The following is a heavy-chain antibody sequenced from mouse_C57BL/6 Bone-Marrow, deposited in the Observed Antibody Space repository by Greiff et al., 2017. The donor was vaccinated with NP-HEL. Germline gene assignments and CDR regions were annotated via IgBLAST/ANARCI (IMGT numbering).Heavy chain of an antibody. J-gene: IGHJ4*01. D-gene: IGHD2-4*01. Sequence: EVMLVESGGGLVKPGGSLKLSCAASGFTFSDYGMHWVRQAPEKGLEWVAYISSGSSTIYYADTVKGRFTISRDNAKNTLFLQMTSLRSEDTAMYYCARPIYYDYDVEAMDYWGQGTSVTVSS. V-gene: IGHV5-17*01. CDR1: GFTFSDYG. CDR2: ISSGSSTI. CDR3: ARPIYYDYDVEAMDY.